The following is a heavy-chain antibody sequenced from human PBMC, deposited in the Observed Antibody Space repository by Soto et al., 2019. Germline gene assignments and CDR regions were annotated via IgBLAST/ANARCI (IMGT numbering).Heavy chain of an antibody. CDR1: GGTFSSYA. D-gene: IGHD3-22*01. J-gene: IGHJ6*02. CDR2: IIPIFGTA. Sequence: QVQLVQSGAEVKKPGSSVKVSCKASGGTFSSYAISWVRQAPGQGLEWMGGIIPIFGTANYAQKFQGRVTITADEATSTAYMELSSLRSEDTAVYYCARETYYDSSGYYPYYYYYGMDVWGQGTTVTVSS. V-gene: IGHV1-69*01. CDR3: ARETYYDSSGYYPYYYYYGMDV.